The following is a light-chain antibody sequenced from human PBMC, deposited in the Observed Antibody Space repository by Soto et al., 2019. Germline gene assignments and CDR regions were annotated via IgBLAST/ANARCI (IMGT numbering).Light chain of an antibody. J-gene: IGKJ3*01. V-gene: IGKV3-20*01. CDR3: QQYNVSPLT. CDR1: QTLSTNS. Sequence: EIVLTQSPGTLSLSPGERATLSCRASQTLSTNSLAWYQQRPGQTPRLLIYAASTRDTDIPDRFNGSGSGTDFALTISRLEPEDFGLYYCQQYNVSPLTFGPGTNVDVK. CDR2: AAS.